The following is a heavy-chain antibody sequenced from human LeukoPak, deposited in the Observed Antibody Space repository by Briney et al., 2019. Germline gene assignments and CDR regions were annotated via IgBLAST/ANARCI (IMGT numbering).Heavy chain of an antibody. Sequence: GGSLRLSCAASGFTFSSYWMSWDRQAPGKGLEWVANIKQDGSEKYYVDSVKGRFTISRDNAKNTLYLQMNSLRAEDTAVYYCAKVDFWSGYYMSGAFDYWGQGTLVTVSS. V-gene: IGHV3-7*01. CDR2: IKQDGSEK. D-gene: IGHD3-3*01. CDR3: AKVDFWSGYYMSGAFDY. J-gene: IGHJ4*02. CDR1: GFTFSSYW.